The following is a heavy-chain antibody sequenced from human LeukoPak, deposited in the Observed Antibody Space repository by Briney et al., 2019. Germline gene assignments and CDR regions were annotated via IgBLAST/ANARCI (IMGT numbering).Heavy chain of an antibody. J-gene: IGHJ4*02. V-gene: IGHV3-23*01. Sequence: GGSLRLSCAASGFTFSSYAMSWVRQAPGKGLEWVSAISGSGGSTYYADSVKGRFTISRDNSKNTLHLQMNSLRAEDTAVYYCAKDWGYYYESSGYYGYWGQGTLVTVSS. CDR2: ISGSGGST. D-gene: IGHD3-22*01. CDR1: GFTFSSYA. CDR3: AKDWGYYYESSGYYGY.